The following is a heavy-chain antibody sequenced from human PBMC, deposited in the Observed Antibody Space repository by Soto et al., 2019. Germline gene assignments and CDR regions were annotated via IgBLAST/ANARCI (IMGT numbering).Heavy chain of an antibody. J-gene: IGHJ6*02. CDR3: ARTDIDWVGATRYYYYYGMDV. CDR2: IIPIFGTA. D-gene: IGHD1-26*01. V-gene: IGHV1-69*13. CDR1: GGTFSSYA. Sequence: ASVKVSCKASGGTFSSYAISWVRQAPGQGLEWMGGIIPIFGTANYAQKFQGRVTITADESTSTAYMELSSLRSGDTAVYYCARTDIDWVGATRYYYYYGMDVWGQGTTVTVSS.